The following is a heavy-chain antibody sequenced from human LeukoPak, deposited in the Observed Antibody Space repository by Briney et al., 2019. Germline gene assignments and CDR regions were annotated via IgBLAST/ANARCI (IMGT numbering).Heavy chain of an antibody. J-gene: IGHJ4*02. CDR3: AKTRLLDSSSWSHGDY. D-gene: IGHD6-13*01. V-gene: IGHV3-23*01. Sequence: SGGSLRLSCAASGFTFSSYAMSWVRQAPGKGLEWVSAISGCGDSTYYGDSVKGRFTISRDNSKNTLYLQMNSLRAEDTAVYYCAKTRLLDSSSWSHGDYWGQGTLVTVSS. CDR1: GFTFSSYA. CDR2: ISGCGDST.